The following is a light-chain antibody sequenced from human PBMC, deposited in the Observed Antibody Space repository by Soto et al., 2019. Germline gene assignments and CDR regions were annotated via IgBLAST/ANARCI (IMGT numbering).Light chain of an antibody. CDR3: SSYTSSSTLVV. CDR2: DVS. V-gene: IGLV2-14*01. J-gene: IGLJ2*01. Sequence: QSVLTQPASVSGSPGQSITISCTGTGSDVGGYNYVSWYQQHPGKAPKLMIYDVSNRPSRVSNRFSGSKFGNTASLTISGLKAADEADYYCSSYTSSSTLVVFGGGTKLTVL. CDR1: GSDVGGYNY.